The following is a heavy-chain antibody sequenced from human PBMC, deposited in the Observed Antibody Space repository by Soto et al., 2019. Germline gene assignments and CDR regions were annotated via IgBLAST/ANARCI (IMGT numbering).Heavy chain of an antibody. V-gene: IGHV3-23*01. D-gene: IGHD3-10*01. CDR3: AKAFPPYYGSGSSYYFTF. Sequence: EVQLLESGGGLVQPGGSLTLSCAASGFTFSSYAMSWVRQAPGKGLEWVSAISGSGLNTYYAESVKGRFTISRDNSKNTLYLQLNGLRAEDTAIYYCAKAFPPYYGSGSSYYFTFWGQGTLVTVSS. CDR2: ISGSGLNT. J-gene: IGHJ4*02. CDR1: GFTFSSYA.